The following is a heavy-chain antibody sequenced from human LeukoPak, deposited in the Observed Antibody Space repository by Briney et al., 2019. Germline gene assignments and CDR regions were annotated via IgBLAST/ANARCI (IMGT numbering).Heavy chain of an antibody. D-gene: IGHD2-21*01. CDR1: GCTFTGYY. V-gene: IGHV1-2*02. J-gene: IGHJ4*02. CDR3: ARDHAYCGGDCYSGFDY. CDR2: INPNSGGT. Sequence: ASVKVSCKASGCTFTGYYMHWVRQAPGQGLEWMGWINPNSGGTNYAQKFQGRVTMTRDTSTSTAYMELSRLRSDDTAVYYCARDHAYCGGDCYSGFDYWGQGTLVTVSS.